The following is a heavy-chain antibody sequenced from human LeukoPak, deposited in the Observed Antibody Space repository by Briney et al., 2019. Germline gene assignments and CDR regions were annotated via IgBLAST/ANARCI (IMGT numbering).Heavy chain of an antibody. CDR2: ISYDGSNK. J-gene: IGHJ6*02. CDR3: ARDRGYYGDFAYYGMDV. V-gene: IGHV3-30-3*01. D-gene: IGHD4-17*01. CDR1: GFTFSSYA. Sequence: GGSLRLSCAASGFTFSSYAMHWVRQAPGKGLEWVAVISYDGSNKYYADSVKGRFTISRDNSKNTLYLQMNSLRAEDTAVYYCARDRGYYGDFAYYGMDVWGQGTTVTVSS.